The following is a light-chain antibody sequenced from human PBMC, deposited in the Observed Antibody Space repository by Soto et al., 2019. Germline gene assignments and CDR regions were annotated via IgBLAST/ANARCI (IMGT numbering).Light chain of an antibody. CDR2: DVS. Sequence: QSALTQPASVSGSPGQSITISCTGTSSDVGGYNYVAWYQQHPGKVPKVMIYDVSNRPSGVSNRFSGSKSGNTASLTISGLQAEDEADYYCSSFTISTTWVFGGGTQLTVL. CDR1: SSDVGGYNY. CDR3: SSFTISTTWV. J-gene: IGLJ3*02. V-gene: IGLV2-14*01.